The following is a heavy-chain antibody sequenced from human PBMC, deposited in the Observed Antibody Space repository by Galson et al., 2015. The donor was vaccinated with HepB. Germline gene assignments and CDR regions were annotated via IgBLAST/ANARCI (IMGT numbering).Heavy chain of an antibody. V-gene: IGHV4-59*01. CDR1: GGSISSYH. CDR2: FYDSGSS. Sequence: DTLSLTCTVSGGSISSYHWSWIRQPPGKGLEWIGYFYDSGSSNWNPSLKSRVTMSVDTSKNQLSLRLSSATAADTAVYYCARSLSGYDSGDLWGQGTLVTVSS. J-gene: IGHJ4*02. CDR3: ARSLSGYDSGDL. D-gene: IGHD5-12*01.